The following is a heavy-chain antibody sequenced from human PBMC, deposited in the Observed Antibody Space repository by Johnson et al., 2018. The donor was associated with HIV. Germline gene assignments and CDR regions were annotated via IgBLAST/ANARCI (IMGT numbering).Heavy chain of an antibody. CDR2: IKEDGSEE. CDR3: ARDGVYSSPWDAFDI. Sequence: VQLVESGGGVVQPGRSLRLSCVGSGFTFSGYAMHWVRQAPGKGLEWVANIKEDGSEEYYVDSVEGRLTVPRDNAKNSLFLQIDNLRAEDTAVYYCARDGVYSSPWDAFDIWGQGTMVIVSS. CDR1: GFTFSGYA. J-gene: IGHJ3*02. V-gene: IGHV3-7*03. D-gene: IGHD6-13*01.